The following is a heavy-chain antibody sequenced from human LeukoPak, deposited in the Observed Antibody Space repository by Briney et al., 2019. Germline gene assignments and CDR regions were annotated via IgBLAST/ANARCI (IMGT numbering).Heavy chain of an antibody. V-gene: IGHV4-34*01. J-gene: IGHJ4*02. CDR1: GGSFSGYY. CDR3: ARLSGRDYCFDS. D-gene: IGHD2/OR15-2a*01. Sequence: SETLSLTCAGYGGSFSGYYWSWIRQPPGNGLEWIGEINHSGSTNYNPSLKSRVTISVDASKNQFSLKLSSVTAADTAVYYCARLSGRDYCFDSWGQGTLVTVSS. CDR2: INHSGST.